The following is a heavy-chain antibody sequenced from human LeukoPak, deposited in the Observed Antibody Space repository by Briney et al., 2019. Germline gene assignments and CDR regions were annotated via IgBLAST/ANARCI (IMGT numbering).Heavy chain of an antibody. V-gene: IGHV5-51*01. CDR3: ARSGYCSGGSCPHDAFDI. CDR2: IYPGDSDT. CDR1: GYSFTSYW. J-gene: IGHJ3*02. D-gene: IGHD2-15*01. Sequence: GESLKISCKGSGYSFTSYWIGWVRQMPGKGPEWMGIIYPGDSDTRYSPSFQGQVTISADKSISTAYLQWSSLKASDTAMYYCARSGYCSGGSCPHDAFDIWGQGTMVTVSS.